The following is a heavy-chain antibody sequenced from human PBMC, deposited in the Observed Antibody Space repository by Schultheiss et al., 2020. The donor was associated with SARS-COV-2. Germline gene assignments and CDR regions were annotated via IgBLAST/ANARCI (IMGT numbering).Heavy chain of an antibody. D-gene: IGHD3-22*01. CDR2: ISSSGSTI. CDR1: GFTFSSYS. J-gene: IGHJ6*02. Sequence: GESLKISCAASGFTFSSYSMNWVRQAPGKGLEWVSSISSSGSTIYYADSVKGRFTISRDNAKNSLYLQMNSLRAEDTAVYYCARDLIPYDSSGYYSYYYYGMDVWGQGTTVTVSS. CDR3: ARDLIPYDSSGYYSYYYYGMDV. V-gene: IGHV3-48*04.